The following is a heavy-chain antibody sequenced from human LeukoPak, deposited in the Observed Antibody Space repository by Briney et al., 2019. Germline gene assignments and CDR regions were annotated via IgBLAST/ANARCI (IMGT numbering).Heavy chain of an antibody. V-gene: IGHV3-15*01. Sequence: GGSLRLSCAASGFTFSNAWMSWVRQAPGKGLEWVGRIKSKTDGGTTDYAAPVKGRFTISRDDSKNTLYLQMNSLKTEDTAVYYCTTAISDSSSWYWYYYYYMDVWGKGTTVTVSS. J-gene: IGHJ6*03. CDR2: IKSKTDGGTT. CDR1: GFTFSNAW. D-gene: IGHD6-13*01. CDR3: TTAISDSSSWYWYYYYYMDV.